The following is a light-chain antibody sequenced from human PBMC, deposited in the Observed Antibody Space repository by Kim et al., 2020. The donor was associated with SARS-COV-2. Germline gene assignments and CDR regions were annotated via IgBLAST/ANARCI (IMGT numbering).Light chain of an antibody. CDR3: QQFNDWPRT. CDR2: GAN. Sequence: SVSQGERATLSCRASHSVGYNLAWYQQKPGQAPRLLIYGANTRATGIPARFSGSGSGTEFTLTVSSLLSEDFAVYYCQQFNDWPRTFGQGTKLEI. J-gene: IGKJ1*01. V-gene: IGKV3-15*01. CDR1: HSVGYN.